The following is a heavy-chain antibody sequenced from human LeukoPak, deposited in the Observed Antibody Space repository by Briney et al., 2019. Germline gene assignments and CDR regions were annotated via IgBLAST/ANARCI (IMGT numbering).Heavy chain of an antibody. CDR3: VKDLGGAWAFDI. Sequence: PGGSLRLSCSASGFTFSTHSMHWVPQAPGKGLEYVSTISGSGGTTYYADSVKGRFTISRDNSKNSVYLQMSSLRAEDTAMYHCVKDLGGAWAFDISGQGTMVTVSS. CDR2: ISGSGGTT. J-gene: IGHJ3*02. CDR1: GFTFSTHS. V-gene: IGHV3-64D*09. D-gene: IGHD1-26*01.